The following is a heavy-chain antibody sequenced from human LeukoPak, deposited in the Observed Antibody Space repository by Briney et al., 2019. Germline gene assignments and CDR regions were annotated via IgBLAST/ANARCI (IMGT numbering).Heavy chain of an antibody. CDR3: ARAPLAAAGHNDY. CDR1: GGSISSYY. D-gene: IGHD6-13*01. CDR2: IYYSGST. V-gene: IGHV4-59*08. Sequence: PSETLSLTCTVSGGSISSYYWSWIRQPPGKGLEWIGYIYYSGSTNYNPSLKSRVTISVDTSKNQFPLKLSSVTAADTAVYYCARAPLAAAGHNDYWGRGTLATVSS. J-gene: IGHJ4*02.